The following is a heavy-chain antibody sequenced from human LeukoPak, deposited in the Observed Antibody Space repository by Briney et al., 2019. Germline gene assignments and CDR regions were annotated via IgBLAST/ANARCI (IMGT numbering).Heavy chain of an antibody. D-gene: IGHD3-3*01. CDR3: ARHPKYYDFWGGYYPYYFDY. CDR1: GYSISSGYY. V-gene: IGHV4-38-2*01. CDR2: IYHSGST. Sequence: SETLSLTCAVSGYSISSGYYWGWIRQPPGKGPEWIGSIYHSGSTYYNPSLKSRVTISVDTSKNQFSLKLSSVTAADTAVYYCARHPKYYDFWGGYYPYYFDYWGQGTLVTVSS. J-gene: IGHJ4*02.